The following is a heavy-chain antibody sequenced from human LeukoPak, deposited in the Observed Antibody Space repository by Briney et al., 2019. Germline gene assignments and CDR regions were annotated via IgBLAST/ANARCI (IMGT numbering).Heavy chain of an antibody. V-gene: IGHV4-30-4*08. D-gene: IGHD4-11*01. J-gene: IGHJ4*02. CDR1: GGSISSGDYY. CDR3: ARDLRGYGNYVL. CDR2: IYYSGST. Sequence: PSETLSLTCTVSGGSISSGDYYWHWIRQPPGKGLEWIGYIYYSGSTYYNPSLRSRVTISVDTSKNQFSLKLSSVTAADTAIYYCARDLRGYGNYVLWGQGILVTVSS.